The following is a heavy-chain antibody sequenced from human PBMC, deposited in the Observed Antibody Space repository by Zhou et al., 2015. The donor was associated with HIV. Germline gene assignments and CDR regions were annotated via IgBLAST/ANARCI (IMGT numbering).Heavy chain of an antibody. D-gene: IGHD5-12*01. J-gene: IGHJ4*02. CDR3: ARSEWLRFGGGDY. V-gene: IGHV1-69*06. CDR2: IIPIFDTT. Sequence: QVQLVQSGGEVKKPGSPVKVSCKASGGSFSNYAISWVRQAPGQGLEWVGGIIPIFDTTHNAQKFQGRVTITADKSTSTAYMELSSLTSDDTAVYYCARSEWLRFGGGDYWGQGTLVTVSS. CDR1: GGSFSNYA.